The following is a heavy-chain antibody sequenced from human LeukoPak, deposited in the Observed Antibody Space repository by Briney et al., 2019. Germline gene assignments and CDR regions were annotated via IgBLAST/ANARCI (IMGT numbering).Heavy chain of an antibody. J-gene: IGHJ4*02. V-gene: IGHV4-31*03. D-gene: IGHD3-10*01. CDR2: IYYSGST. CDR3: ARGDPYYYGSGTTPFDY. CDR1: GGSISSGGYY. Sequence: SQTLSLTCTVSGGSISSGGYYWSWIRQHPGKGLEWIGYIYYSGSTYYNPSLKSRVTISVDTSKNQFSLKLSSVTAADTAVYYCARGDPYYYGSGTTPFDYWGQGTLVTVSS.